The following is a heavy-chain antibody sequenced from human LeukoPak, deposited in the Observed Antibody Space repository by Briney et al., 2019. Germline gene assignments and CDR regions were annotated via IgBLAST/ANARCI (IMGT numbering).Heavy chain of an antibody. Sequence: ASVKVSCKASGYTFTSYGISWVRQAPGQGLKWMGSISAYNGNTNYAQKLQGRVTMTTDTSTSTAYMELSSLRSEDTAVYYCARDQAAKGWFDPWGQGTLVTVSS. CDR3: ARDQAAKGWFDP. V-gene: IGHV1-18*01. D-gene: IGHD4/OR15-4a*01. J-gene: IGHJ5*02. CDR2: ISAYNGNT. CDR1: GYTFTSYG.